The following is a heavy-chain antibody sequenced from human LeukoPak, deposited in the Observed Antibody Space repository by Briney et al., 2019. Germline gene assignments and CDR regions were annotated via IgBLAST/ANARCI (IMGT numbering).Heavy chain of an antibody. CDR3: ARQISSGTHPCDWFDP. D-gene: IGHD6-19*01. J-gene: IGHJ5*02. CDR1: GGSISSTSYY. CDR2: IYYSGTT. V-gene: IGHV4-39*01. Sequence: PSETLSLTCTVSGGSISSTSYYWGWIRQPPGRGLEWIASIYYSGTTYYNPSLKSRVTISVDTSKNQFSLKLSSVSAADTAVYYCARQISSGTHPCDWFDPWGQGTLVAVSS.